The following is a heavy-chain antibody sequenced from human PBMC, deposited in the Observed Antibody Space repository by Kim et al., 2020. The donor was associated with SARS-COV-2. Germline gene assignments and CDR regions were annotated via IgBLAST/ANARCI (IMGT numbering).Heavy chain of an antibody. CDR1: GFTFSSYA. CDR3: ASPTYYYGSGSYSYYYYYGMDV. CDR2: ISYDGSNK. J-gene: IGHJ6*02. D-gene: IGHD3-10*01. Sequence: GGSLRLSCAASGFTFSSYAMHWVRQAPGKGLEWVAVISYDGSNKYYADSVKGRFTISRDNSKNTLYLQMNSLRAEDTAVYYCASPTYYYGSGSYSYYYYYGMDVWGQGTTVTVSS. V-gene: IGHV3-30*04.